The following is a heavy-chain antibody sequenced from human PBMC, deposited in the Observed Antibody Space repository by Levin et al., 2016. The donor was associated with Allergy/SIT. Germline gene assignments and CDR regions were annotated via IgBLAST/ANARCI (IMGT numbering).Heavy chain of an antibody. CDR2: IYYSGST. D-gene: IGHD1-26*01. CDR3: ARSADRYSGTYYDY. J-gene: IGHJ4*02. V-gene: IGHV4-59*01. Sequence: VRQMPGKGLEWIGYIYYSGSTNYNPSLKSRVTISVDMSKNQFSLKLSSVTAADTAVYYCARSADRYSGTYYDYWGQGTLVTVSS.